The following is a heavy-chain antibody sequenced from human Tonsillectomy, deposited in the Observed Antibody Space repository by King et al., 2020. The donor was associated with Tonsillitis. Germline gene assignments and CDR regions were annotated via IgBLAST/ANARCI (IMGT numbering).Heavy chain of an antibody. J-gene: IGHJ4*02. CDR2: ISSSSSYI. D-gene: IGHD3-9*01. V-gene: IGHV3-21*01. CDR3: ARDSVAYDILTGYSTVDY. CDR1: GFTFSSYS. Sequence: VQLVESGGGLVKPGGSLRLSCAASGFTFSSYSMNWVRQAPGKGLEWVSSISSSSSYIYYADSVKGRFTISRENAKNSLYLQMNSLGAEDTAVYYCARDSVAYDILTGYSTVDYGGQGTLVTVSS.